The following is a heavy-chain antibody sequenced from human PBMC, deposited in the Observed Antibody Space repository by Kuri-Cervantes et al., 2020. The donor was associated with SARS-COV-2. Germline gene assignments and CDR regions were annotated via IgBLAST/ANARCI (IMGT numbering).Heavy chain of an antibody. Sequence: LRLSCTVSGGSISSGGYYWSWIRQPPGKGLEWIGYIYHSGSTYYNPSLKSRVTISVDTSKNQFSLKLSSVTAADTAVYYCARVKTIFGVAPFDYWGQGTLVTVSS. CDR2: IYHSGST. CDR3: ARVKTIFGVAPFDY. CDR1: GGSISSGGYY. D-gene: IGHD3-3*01. V-gene: IGHV4-30-2*01. J-gene: IGHJ4*02.